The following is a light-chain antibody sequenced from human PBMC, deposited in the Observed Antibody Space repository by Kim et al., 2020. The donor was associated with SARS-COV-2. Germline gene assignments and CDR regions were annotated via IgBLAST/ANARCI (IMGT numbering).Light chain of an antibody. J-gene: IGKJ5*01. V-gene: IGKV1-39*01. CDR2: VAS. CDR1: QPISTY. Sequence: DIQMTQSPSSLSASVGDSVTITCRASQPISTYLNWYQQKPGKPPKLLIFVASNLQSDVPSRFSGSGSGTDFSLTIGSLQPEDFAIYYCQQSYSPLITFGQGTRLEIK. CDR3: QQSYSPLIT.